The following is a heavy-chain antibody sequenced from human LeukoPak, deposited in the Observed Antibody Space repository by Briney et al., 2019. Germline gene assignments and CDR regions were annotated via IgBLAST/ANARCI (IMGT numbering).Heavy chain of an antibody. Sequence: ASAKVSCKASGYTFTSYYMHWVRQAPGQGLEWTGIINPSGGSTSYAQKFQGRVTMTRDTSTSTVYMELSSLRSEDTAVYYCAREHGDYLLDYWGQGTLVTVSS. D-gene: IGHD4-17*01. J-gene: IGHJ4*02. V-gene: IGHV1-46*01. CDR2: INPSGGST. CDR1: GYTFTSYY. CDR3: AREHGDYLLDY.